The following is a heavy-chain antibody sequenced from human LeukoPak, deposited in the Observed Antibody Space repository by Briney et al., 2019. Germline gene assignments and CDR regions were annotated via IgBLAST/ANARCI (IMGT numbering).Heavy chain of an antibody. D-gene: IGHD6-19*01. CDR2: ISYDGSNK. J-gene: IGHJ4*02. CDR3: AKDRGEQWLVTSFDY. V-gene: IGHV3-30*18. Sequence: GGSLRLSCAAPGFTFSSYGMHWVRQAPGKGLEWVAVISYDGSNKYYVDSVKGRLTISRDNSKNTLYLQMNSLRPEDTAVYYCAKDRGEQWLVTSFDYWGQGTLVTVSS. CDR1: GFTFSSYG.